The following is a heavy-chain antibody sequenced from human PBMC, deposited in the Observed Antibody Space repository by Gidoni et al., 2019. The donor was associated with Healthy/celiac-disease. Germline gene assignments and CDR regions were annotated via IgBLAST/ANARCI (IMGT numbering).Heavy chain of an antibody. Sequence: QVQLQESGPGLVKSSHTLSLTRTVSGGSTSSGGNYWSWIRQHPGKGLEWIGYIYYSGSTYYNPSLKSRVTISVDTSKNQFSLKLSSVTAADTAVYYCARGEYSGSFPFDYWGQGTLVTVSS. CDR1: GGSTSSGGNY. CDR3: ARGEYSGSFPFDY. CDR2: IYYSGST. D-gene: IGHD1-26*01. J-gene: IGHJ4*02. V-gene: IGHV4-31*03.